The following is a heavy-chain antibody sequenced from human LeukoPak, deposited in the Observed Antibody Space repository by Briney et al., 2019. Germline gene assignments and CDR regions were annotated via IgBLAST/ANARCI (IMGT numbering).Heavy chain of an antibody. V-gene: IGHV3-23*01. CDR3: ARNKLRTFDY. J-gene: IGHJ4*02. D-gene: IGHD7-27*01. CDR1: GFTFSSYA. CDR2: ISGSGGGT. Sequence: GGSLRLSCAASGFTFSSYAMSWVRQAPGEGLEWVSGISGSGGGTYYADSVKGRFTISRDNSKNTLYLQMDSLRAEDTAVYYCARNKLRTFDYWGQGTLVTVSS.